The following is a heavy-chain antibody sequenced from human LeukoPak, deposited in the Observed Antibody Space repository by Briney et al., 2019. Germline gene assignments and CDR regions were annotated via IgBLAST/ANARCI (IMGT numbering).Heavy chain of an antibody. CDR3: ARGSSGWYSIDY. V-gene: IGHV4-4*07. CDR2: IYSTGTT. Sequence: SETLSLTCTVSGGSITNSYWSWLRPPAGKGLEWIGRIYSTGTTNYNPSLTGRVSMSVDTSKNQFSLNLYSVTAADTAVYYCARGSSGWYSIDYWGQGALVTVSS. J-gene: IGHJ4*02. CDR1: GGSITNSY. D-gene: IGHD6-19*01.